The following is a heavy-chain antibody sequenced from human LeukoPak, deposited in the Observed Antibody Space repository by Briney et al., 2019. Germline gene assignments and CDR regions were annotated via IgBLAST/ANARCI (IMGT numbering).Heavy chain of an antibody. J-gene: IGHJ4*02. CDR1: GFPFSSYS. D-gene: IGHD6-13*01. CDR3: ARSIPYGTTWYGRSDY. CDR2: IKPDGTTK. Sequence: GGSLRLSCAASGFPFSSYSMTWVRQAPGKGLEWVANIKPDGTTKFYVDSVKGRFTISRDNALNSLYLQMNSLRAEGTAIYYCARSIPYGTTWYGRSDYWGQGTLVTVPS. V-gene: IGHV3-7*03.